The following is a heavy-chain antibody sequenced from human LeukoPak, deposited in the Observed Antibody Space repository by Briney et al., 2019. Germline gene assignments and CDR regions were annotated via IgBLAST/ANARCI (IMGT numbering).Heavy chain of an antibody. CDR2: IYTSGST. D-gene: IGHD3-10*01. CDR3: ARGTHYGPAVFDY. J-gene: IGHJ4*02. CDR1: GGSISSGSYY. V-gene: IGHV4-61*02. Sequence: SQTLSLTCTVSGGSISSGSYYWSWIRQPAGKGLEWIGRIYTSGSTNYNPSLKSRVTMSVDTSKNQFSLKLSSVTAADTAVYYCARGTHYGPAVFDYWGQGTLVTVSS.